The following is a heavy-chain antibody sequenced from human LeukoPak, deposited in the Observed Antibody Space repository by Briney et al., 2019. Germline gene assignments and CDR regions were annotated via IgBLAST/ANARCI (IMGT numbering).Heavy chain of an antibody. CDR3: ARGSGVYSSRWYDWFDL. V-gene: IGHV1-8*01. Sequence: GASVNVSFKASGYTFTSYDINWVRQATGQGREWMGWMNPNSGNTGYAQKFQGRATMTRNTSISTTYMGLSTLRSEDTAVYYCARGSGVYSSRWYDWFDLWGQGTLVTVSS. CDR2: MNPNSGNT. CDR1: GYTFTSYD. J-gene: IGHJ5*02. D-gene: IGHD6-19*01.